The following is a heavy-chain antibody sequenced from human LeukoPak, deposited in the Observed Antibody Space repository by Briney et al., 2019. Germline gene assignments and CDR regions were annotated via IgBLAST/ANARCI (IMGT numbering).Heavy chain of an antibody. Sequence: GGSLRLSCAASGFTFSSYGMHWVRQAPGKGLEWVAFIRYDGSKKYYADSVKGRFTISGDNSKNTLYLQMNSLRAEDTAVYYCTKVHYYDSSGLDYFDYWGQGTLVTVSS. CDR3: TKVHYYDSSGLDYFDY. CDR2: IRYDGSKK. CDR1: GFTFSSYG. J-gene: IGHJ4*02. V-gene: IGHV3-30*02. D-gene: IGHD3-22*01.